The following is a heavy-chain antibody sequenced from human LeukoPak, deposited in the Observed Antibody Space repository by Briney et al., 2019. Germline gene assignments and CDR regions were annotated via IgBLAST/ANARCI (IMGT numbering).Heavy chain of an antibody. CDR2: ISGSGGST. Sequence: GGSLRLSCAASGFTFSSYAMSWVRQAPGKGLEWVSAISGSGGSTYYADSVKGRFTISRDNSKNTLYLQMNSLRAEDTAVYYCAKQNDYSNYGYYYYGMDVWGQGTTVTVSS. CDR1: GFTFSSYA. V-gene: IGHV3-23*01. J-gene: IGHJ6*02. D-gene: IGHD4-11*01. CDR3: AKQNDYSNYGYYYYGMDV.